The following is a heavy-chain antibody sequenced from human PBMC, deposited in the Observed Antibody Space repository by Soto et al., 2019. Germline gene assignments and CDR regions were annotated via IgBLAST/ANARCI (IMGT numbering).Heavy chain of an antibody. Sequence: HPGGSLRLSCAASGFTFRNYAMNWVRQAPGMGLDWVSYISGSSETIYYADSVKGRFTISRDNAKNSLYLQMNTLRAEDTAVYYCARDSWPERETTPSDYFDSWGQGTLVTVSS. CDR1: GFTFRNYA. CDR2: ISGSSETI. V-gene: IGHV3-48*01. CDR3: ARDSWPERETTPSDYFDS. J-gene: IGHJ4*02. D-gene: IGHD2-15*01.